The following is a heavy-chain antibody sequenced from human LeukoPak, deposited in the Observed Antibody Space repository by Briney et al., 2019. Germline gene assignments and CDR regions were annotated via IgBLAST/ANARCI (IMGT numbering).Heavy chain of an antibody. J-gene: IGHJ4*02. CDR3: AKDRYDFWSGYYRGYYFDY. CDR2: NSGSGGST. D-gene: IGHD3-3*01. V-gene: IGHV3-23*01. CDR1: GFTFSSYA. Sequence: PGGSLRLSCAASGFTFSSYAMSWVRQAPGKGLEWVSANSGSGGSTYYADSVKGRFTISRDNSKNTLYLQMNSLRAEDTAVYYCAKDRYDFWSGYYRGYYFDYWGQGTLVTVSS.